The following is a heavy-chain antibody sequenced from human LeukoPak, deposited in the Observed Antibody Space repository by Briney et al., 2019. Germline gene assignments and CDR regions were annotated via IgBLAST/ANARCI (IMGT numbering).Heavy chain of an antibody. Sequence: PGGSLRLSCAASGFTFSNYAMSWVRQAPGKGLEWVSTISGSGSSTYYADSVKGRFTISRDNAKNSLYLQMNSLRDEDTAVYYCARDRSSSGYYPFDYWGQGTLVTVSS. CDR2: ISGSGSST. J-gene: IGHJ4*02. CDR3: ARDRSSSGYYPFDY. CDR1: GFTFSNYA. V-gene: IGHV3-23*01. D-gene: IGHD3-22*01.